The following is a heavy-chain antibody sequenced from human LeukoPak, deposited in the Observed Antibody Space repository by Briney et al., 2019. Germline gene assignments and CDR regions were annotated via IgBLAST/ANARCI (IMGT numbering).Heavy chain of an antibody. J-gene: IGHJ6*02. CDR1: GGSFSGYY. CDR2: INHSGST. CDR3: ARSFVVRGVIITTIDYYYGMDV. V-gene: IGHV4-34*01. D-gene: IGHD3-10*01. Sequence: SETLSLTCAVYGGSFSGYYWSWIRQPPGKGLEWMGEINHSGSTKYNPSLKSRVTISVDTSKNQFSLKLSSVPAADTAVYYCARSFVVRGVIITTIDYYYGMDVWGQGTTVTVSS.